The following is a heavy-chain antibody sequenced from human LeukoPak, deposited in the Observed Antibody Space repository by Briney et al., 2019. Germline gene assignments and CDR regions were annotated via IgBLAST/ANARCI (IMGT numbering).Heavy chain of an antibody. J-gene: IGHJ4*02. D-gene: IGHD3-10*01. V-gene: IGHV4-34*01. CDR1: GGSFSGYY. CDR3: ARGSYYGSGSYYNFDY. Sequence: SETLSLTCAVYGGSFSGYYWSWIRQPPGKGLEWIGEINHSGSTNYNPSLKSRVTISVDTSKNQSSLKLSSVTAADTAVYYCARGSYYGSGSYYNFDYWGQGTLVTVSS. CDR2: INHSGST.